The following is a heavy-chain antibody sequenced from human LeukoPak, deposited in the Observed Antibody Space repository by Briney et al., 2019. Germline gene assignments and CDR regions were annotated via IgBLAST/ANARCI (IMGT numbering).Heavy chain of an antibody. Sequence: SETLSLTCTVSGGSISSYYWSWIRQPPGRGLEWIGYIYYSGSTNYNPSLKSRVTISVDTSKNQFSLKLSSVTAADTAVYYCARVAVAGPASYYYYYMDVWGKGTTVTVSS. CDR2: IYYSGST. CDR1: GGSISSYY. V-gene: IGHV4-59*01. CDR3: ARVAVAGPASYYYYYMDV. D-gene: IGHD6-19*01. J-gene: IGHJ6*03.